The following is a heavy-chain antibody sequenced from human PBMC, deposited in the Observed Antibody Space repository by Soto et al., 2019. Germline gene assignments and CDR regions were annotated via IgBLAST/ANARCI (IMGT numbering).Heavy chain of an antibody. J-gene: IGHJ6*02. Sequence: WETLSLTCAVSVGSISSSNWWRWVRQPPGKGLEWIGEIYHSGSTNYNPSLKSRVTISVDKSKNQFSLKLSSVTAADTAVYYCARDRSLVILYGIEVCGHVPTFTVS. CDR2: IYHSGST. CDR1: VGSISSSNW. V-gene: IGHV4-4*02. CDR3: ARDRSLVILYGIEV. D-gene: IGHD2-21*01.